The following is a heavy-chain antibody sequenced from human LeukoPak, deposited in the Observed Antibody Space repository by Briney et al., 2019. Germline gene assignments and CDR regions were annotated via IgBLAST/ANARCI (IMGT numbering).Heavy chain of an antibody. D-gene: IGHD3-22*01. CDR1: GFTFTNYG. V-gene: IGHV3-23*01. J-gene: IGHJ4*02. Sequence: GGSLRLSCAASGFTFTNYGMSWVRQAPGKGLEWVSAISNDGGGTTYADFVKGRFSVSRDNSKNTLFLQMNSLRAEDTALYYCAKGSSGYFFDLWGQGTLVTVSS. CDR2: ISNDGGGT. CDR3: AKGSSGYFFDL.